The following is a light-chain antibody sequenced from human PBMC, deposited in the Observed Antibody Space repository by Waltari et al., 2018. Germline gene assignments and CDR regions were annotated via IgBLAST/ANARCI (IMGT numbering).Light chain of an antibody. CDR3: QSYDGASWV. V-gene: IGLV6-57*02. CDR2: EDD. J-gene: IGLJ3*02. CDR1: SGSIARNY. Sequence: NFMLTQPHSVSESPGQTVKISCTGSSGSIARNYVQWYQQRPGSAPTTVVYEDDQRPSGVPDRFSGSIDSSSNSASLTISGLKTEDEADYYCQSYDGASWVFGGGTRLTVL.